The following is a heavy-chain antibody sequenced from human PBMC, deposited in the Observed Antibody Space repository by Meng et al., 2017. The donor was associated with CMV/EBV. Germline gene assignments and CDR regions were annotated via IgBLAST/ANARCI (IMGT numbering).Heavy chain of an antibody. J-gene: IGHJ5*02. Sequence: SVKVSCKASGGTFSSYATSWVRQAPGQGLEWMGGIIPIFGTANYAQKFQGRVTITTDESTSTAYMELSSLRSEDTAVYYCARALNYYDSRRLGYWFDPWGQGTLVTVSS. V-gene: IGHV1-69*05. CDR1: GGTFSSYA. D-gene: IGHD3-22*01. CDR3: ARALNYYDSRRLGYWFDP. CDR2: IIPIFGTA.